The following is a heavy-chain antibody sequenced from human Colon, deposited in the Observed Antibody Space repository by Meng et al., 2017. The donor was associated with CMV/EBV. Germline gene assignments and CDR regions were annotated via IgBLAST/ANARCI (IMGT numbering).Heavy chain of an antibody. V-gene: IGHV3-64*02. J-gene: IGHJ5*01. CDR2: ITFNSGTT. CDR1: GFIFSNYA. D-gene: IGHD6-19*01. Sequence: GESLKISCVASGFIFSNYAMHWVRQTPGTGLQYVSGITFNSGTTYYAAAVQGRFTISRDNFKNTLYLEMGSLRGDDAGVYFCARGVSSGWRIRPFDSWGQGTVVTVSS. CDR3: ARGVSSGWRIRPFDS.